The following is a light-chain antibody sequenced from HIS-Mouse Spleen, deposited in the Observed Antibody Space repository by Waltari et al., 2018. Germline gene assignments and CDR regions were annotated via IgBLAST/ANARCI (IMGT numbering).Light chain of an antibody. CDR1: SSDVVSYNL. Sequence: QSALTQTASVSGSPGQSITISCTGTSSDVVSYNLVSWYQKPPGKAPKLMVYEGSKRPSGVSNRFSGSKSGNTASLTISGLQAEDEADYYCCSYAGSSTLVFGGGTKLTVL. CDR2: EGS. CDR3: CSYAGSSTLV. J-gene: IGLJ2*01. V-gene: IGLV2-23*01.